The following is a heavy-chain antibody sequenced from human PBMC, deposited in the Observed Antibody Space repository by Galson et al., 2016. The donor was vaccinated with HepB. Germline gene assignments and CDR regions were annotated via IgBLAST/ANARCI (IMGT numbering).Heavy chain of an antibody. CDR2: DSMDGRRK. J-gene: IGHJ4*02. CDR1: GFTFSQRG. D-gene: IGHD2/OR15-2a*01. Sequence: SLRLSCAASGFTFSQRGMHWVRQAPGKGLEWVAADSMDGRRKFYADSVKGRFTISRDNSNNMLFLQMSSLRVDDTAVYYCAKRHEYCPPVGCSVASWGQGTLVSVSS. V-gene: IGHV3-30*18. CDR3: AKRHEYCPPVGCSVAS.